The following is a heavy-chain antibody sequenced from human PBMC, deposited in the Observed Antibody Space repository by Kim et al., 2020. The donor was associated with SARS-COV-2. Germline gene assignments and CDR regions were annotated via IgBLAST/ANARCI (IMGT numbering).Heavy chain of an antibody. CDR2: IIHIFGTA. Sequence: SVKVSCKASGGTFSSYAISWVRQAPGQGLEWMGGIIHIFGTANYAQKFQGRVTITADKSTSTAYMELSSLRSEDTAVYYCARDIDSSGYYRGGAFDIWGQGTMVTVSS. V-gene: IGHV1-69*06. CDR1: GGTFSSYA. J-gene: IGHJ3*02. D-gene: IGHD3-22*01. CDR3: ARDIDSSGYYRGGAFDI.